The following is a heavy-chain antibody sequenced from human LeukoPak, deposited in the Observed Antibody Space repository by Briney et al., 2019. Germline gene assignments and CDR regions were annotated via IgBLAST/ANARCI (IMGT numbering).Heavy chain of an antibody. Sequence: GGSLRLSCAASGLTFDDYAMHWVRQAPGKGLEWVSGISWNSNSIGYADSVKGRFTISRDNARSSLYLQMSSLRAEDTALYYCAKDTYSSSLTGFDYWGQGTLVTVSS. CDR1: GLTFDDYA. V-gene: IGHV3-9*01. D-gene: IGHD6-6*01. J-gene: IGHJ4*02. CDR2: ISWNSNSI. CDR3: AKDTYSSSLTGFDY.